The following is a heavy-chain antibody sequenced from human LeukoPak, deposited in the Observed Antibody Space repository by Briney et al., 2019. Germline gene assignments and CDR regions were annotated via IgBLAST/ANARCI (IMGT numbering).Heavy chain of an antibody. Sequence: GGSLRLSCAASGFTFSDYYMSWIRQAPGKGLEWVSYISSSGSTIYYADSVKGRFTISRDNAKNSLYLQMNSLRAEDTAVYYCARDGAGYYYDSSGYYSIASSRVPDYWGQGTLVTVSS. D-gene: IGHD3-22*01. J-gene: IGHJ4*02. CDR2: ISSSGSTI. V-gene: IGHV3-11*01. CDR1: GFTFSDYY. CDR3: ARDGAGYYYDSSGYYSIASSRVPDY.